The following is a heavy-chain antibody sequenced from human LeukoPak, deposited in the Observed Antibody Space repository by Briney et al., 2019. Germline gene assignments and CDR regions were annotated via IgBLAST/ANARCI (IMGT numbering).Heavy chain of an antibody. V-gene: IGHV3-74*01. J-gene: IGHJ4*02. CDR3: ASDGSYYYESSGYYTDY. D-gene: IGHD3-22*01. CDR1: GFTFSNYW. CDR2: INTGGRST. Sequence: PGGSLRLSCTPSGFTFSNYWMHWVRQAPGKGLVWVSRINTGGRSTNYADSVKGPFTMSRDNAKNTLYLQMNSLRAEDTAVYYCASDGSYYYESSGYYTDYWGQGTLATVSS.